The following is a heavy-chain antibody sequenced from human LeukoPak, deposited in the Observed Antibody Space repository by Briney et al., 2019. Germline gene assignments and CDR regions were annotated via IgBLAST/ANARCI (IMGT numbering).Heavy chain of an antibody. D-gene: IGHD3-22*01. CDR2: ISYDGSNK. V-gene: IGHV3-30-3*01. Sequence: GRSLRLFCAASGFPFSSYAMHWVRQAPGKGLEWVAVISYDGSNKYYADSVKGRFTISRDNSKNTLYLQMNSLRAEDTAVYYCARDLTPYDSSGYYGDSRREYYYYGMDVWGQGTTVTVSS. CDR1: GFPFSSYA. J-gene: IGHJ6*02. CDR3: ARDLTPYDSSGYYGDSRREYYYYGMDV.